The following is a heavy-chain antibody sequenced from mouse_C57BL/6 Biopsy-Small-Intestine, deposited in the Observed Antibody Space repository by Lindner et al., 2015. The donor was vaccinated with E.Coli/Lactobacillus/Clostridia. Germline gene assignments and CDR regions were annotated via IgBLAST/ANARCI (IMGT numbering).Heavy chain of an antibody. CDR3: ARGTFFAY. V-gene: IGHV1-18*01. Sequence: VQLQESGPEQVKPGTSVKMSCKASGYTFTDYNIDWVKQSHGKSLEWVGDINPNHGGTFYNQKFEDKATLTIDTSSNTAYLELRSLTSEDSAVYYCARGTFFAYWGQGTILTVSS. CDR1: GYTFTDYN. J-gene: IGHJ2*01. CDR2: INPNHGGT.